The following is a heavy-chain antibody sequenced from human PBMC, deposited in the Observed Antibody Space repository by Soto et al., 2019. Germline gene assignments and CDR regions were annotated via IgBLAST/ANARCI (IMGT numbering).Heavy chain of an antibody. CDR1: GDSVSNDNYY. J-gene: IGHJ6*02. CDR3: ARRKVVITTDSNYFYFAMDV. CDR2: IYYSGTT. D-gene: IGHD2-15*01. V-gene: IGHV4-61*01. Sequence: SETLSLTCAVSGDSVSNDNYYWSWIRQPPGKGLEWIGYIYYSGTTNYNSYLKSRLSLSVDMSKNQFSLLLTSVTAADTAVYYCARRKVVITTDSNYFYFAMDVWGPGTTVTVSS.